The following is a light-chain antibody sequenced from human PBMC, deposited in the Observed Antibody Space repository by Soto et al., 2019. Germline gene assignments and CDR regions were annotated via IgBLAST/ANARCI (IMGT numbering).Light chain of an antibody. Sequence: EIVLTQSPGTLSLSPGERATLSCRASQSVSSSYLAWYQQKPGQAPRLLIYGASSRATGIPDRFSGSESGTAFTLSISRLEPEDFAVYYCQQYGSSPLTFGGGTKVEIK. V-gene: IGKV3-20*01. J-gene: IGKJ4*01. CDR1: QSVSSSY. CDR3: QQYGSSPLT. CDR2: GAS.